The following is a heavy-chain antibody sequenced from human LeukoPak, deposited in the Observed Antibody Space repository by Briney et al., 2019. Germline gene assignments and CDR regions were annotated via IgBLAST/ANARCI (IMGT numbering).Heavy chain of an antibody. Sequence: SQTLSLTCTVSGGSISSGGYYWSWIRQPPGKGLEWIGYIYHSGSTYYNPSLKSRVTISVDRSKNQFSLKLSSVTAADTAVYYCARDGSSSRSFDYWGQGTLVTVSS. CDR1: GGSISSGGYY. V-gene: IGHV4-30-2*01. D-gene: IGHD6-6*01. J-gene: IGHJ4*02. CDR2: IYHSGST. CDR3: ARDGSSSRSFDY.